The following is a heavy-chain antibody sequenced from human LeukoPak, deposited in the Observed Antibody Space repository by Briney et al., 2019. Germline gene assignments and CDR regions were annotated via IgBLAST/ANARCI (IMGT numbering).Heavy chain of an antibody. CDR1: GFTFSSYA. CDR2: ISGSGGST. D-gene: IGHD1-26*01. V-gene: IGHV3-23*01. CDR3: AKDETSIVGATDY. Sequence: GGSLRLSCAASGFTFSSYAMSWVRQAPGKGLEWVSAISGSGGSTYYADPVKGRFTISRDNSKNTLYLQMNSLRAEDTAVYYCAKDETSIVGATDYWGQGTLVTVSS. J-gene: IGHJ4*02.